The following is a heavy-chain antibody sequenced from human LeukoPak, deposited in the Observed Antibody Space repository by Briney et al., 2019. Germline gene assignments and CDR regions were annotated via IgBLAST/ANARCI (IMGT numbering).Heavy chain of an antibody. CDR1: GDSFSYFY. J-gene: IGHJ4*02. Sequence: SETLSLTCTVSGDSFSYFYWSWIRQPPGRGLEWIGYIYNSGSTNYNPSLKSRVTISLDTSKNQFSLKLSSVTAADTAVYYCARGVVAAAGRTFDFWGQGTLVTVSS. V-gene: IGHV4-59*01. CDR2: IYNSGST. CDR3: ARGVVAAAGRTFDF. D-gene: IGHD6-13*01.